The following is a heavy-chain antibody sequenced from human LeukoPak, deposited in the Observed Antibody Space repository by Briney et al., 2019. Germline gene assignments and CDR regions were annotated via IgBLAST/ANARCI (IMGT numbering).Heavy chain of an antibody. CDR2: IYYSGST. CDR1: GDSISSFY. Sequence: SETLSLTCTVSGDSISSFYWTWIRQPPGKGLEWIGYIYYSGSTNYNPSLKSRVTISVDMSKNQFSLKLSSVTAADTAVYYCARVPYYYGSGTYLDYWGQGTLVTVSS. V-gene: IGHV4-59*01. CDR3: ARVPYYYGSGTYLDY. D-gene: IGHD3-10*01. J-gene: IGHJ4*02.